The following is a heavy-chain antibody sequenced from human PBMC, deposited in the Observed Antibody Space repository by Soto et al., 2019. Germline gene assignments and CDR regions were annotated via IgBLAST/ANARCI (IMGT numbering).Heavy chain of an antibody. J-gene: IGHJ1*01. Sequence: QLQLQESGPGLVKPSETLSLTCTVSGGSISSSSYYWGWIRQPPGKGLEWIGSIYYSGSPYYNPSLKSRVTISVDTSKNQFSLQLSSVTAADTAVYYCARQSSATADFPHWGQGTLVTVSS. V-gene: IGHV4-39*01. CDR2: IYYSGSP. CDR1: GGSISSSSYY. D-gene: IGHD2-2*01. CDR3: ARQSSATADFPH.